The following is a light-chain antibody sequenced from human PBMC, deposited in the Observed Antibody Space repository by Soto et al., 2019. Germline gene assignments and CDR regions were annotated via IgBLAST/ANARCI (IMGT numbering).Light chain of an antibody. J-gene: IGKJ5*01. CDR1: QSISSSF. Sequence: ESVLTQSPGILSLSPGERASLSCGASQSISSSFLAWYQQKPGQAPRLLIYGASSRATGIPARFSGSGSGTDFTLTISSLEPEDFAVYYCQQYDNSPLTFGQGTRVDIK. CDR3: QQYDNSPLT. CDR2: GAS. V-gene: IGKV3-20*01.